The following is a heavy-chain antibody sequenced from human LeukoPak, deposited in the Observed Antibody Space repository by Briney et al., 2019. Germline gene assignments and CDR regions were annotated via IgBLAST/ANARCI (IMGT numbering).Heavy chain of an antibody. Sequence: PGRSLRLSCAASGFTFSSYAMHWVRQAPGKGLEWVAVISYDGSNKYYADSVKGRFTISRDNSKNTLYLQMNSLRAKDTAVYYCAKDLPGDYWGQGTLVTVSS. J-gene: IGHJ4*02. CDR2: ISYDGSNK. V-gene: IGHV3-30-3*01. D-gene: IGHD3-10*01. CDR3: AKDLPGDY. CDR1: GFTFSSYA.